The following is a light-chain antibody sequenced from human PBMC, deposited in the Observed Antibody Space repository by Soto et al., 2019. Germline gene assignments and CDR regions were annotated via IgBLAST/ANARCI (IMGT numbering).Light chain of an antibody. V-gene: IGKV1-39*01. CDR2: ATS. CDR3: QQSYSSPPT. J-gene: IGKJ1*01. CDR1: QSISDS. Sequence: DIQMTQSPSTLSASVGDTVTITCRASQSISDSLAWYQQKPGRAPYLLIYATSTLQSGVPSRFSGSRSGPDFTLTISSLQPEDFATYYCQQSYSSPPTFGQGTKVDIK.